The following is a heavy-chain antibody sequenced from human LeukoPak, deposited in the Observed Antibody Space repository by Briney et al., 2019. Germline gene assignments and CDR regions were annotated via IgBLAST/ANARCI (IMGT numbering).Heavy chain of an antibody. D-gene: IGHD3-10*01. J-gene: IGHJ4*02. Sequence: GASVKVSCKASGYTFKTYSFTWVRQAPGQGLEWMGRISAYNGDTNYAQKFQGRVALTVDTLTPTGYMELTSLRSDDTAVYYCAFRGVIPNYFDYWGQGSLVTVSS. CDR1: GYTFKTYS. V-gene: IGHV1-18*01. CDR3: AFRGVIPNYFDY. CDR2: ISAYNGDT.